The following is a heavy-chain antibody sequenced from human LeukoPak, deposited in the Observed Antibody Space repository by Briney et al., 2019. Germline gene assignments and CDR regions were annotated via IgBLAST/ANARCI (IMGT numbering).Heavy chain of an antibody. CDR2: IISIFDTA. J-gene: IGHJ4*02. CDR3: AVGYSSGWFNFDF. CDR1: GGTFVIYA. V-gene: IGHV1-69*13. Sequence: SVNVSCKASGGTFVIYAISWVRQAPGQGLEWMGGIISIFDTAKYAPKFQGRVTITADESTSTTHMELSSLRSGDTAVYYCAVGYSSGWFNFDFWGQGTLVTVSS. D-gene: IGHD6-19*01.